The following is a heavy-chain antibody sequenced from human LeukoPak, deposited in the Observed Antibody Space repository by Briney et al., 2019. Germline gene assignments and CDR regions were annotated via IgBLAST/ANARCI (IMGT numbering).Heavy chain of an antibody. J-gene: IGHJ3*02. D-gene: IGHD1-1*01. CDR2: IIPIFGTA. CDR3: ARDRGRLELERQDAFDI. Sequence: GSSVTLSRKASVGTFSSNAISWVRQAPGHGLEWLGGIIPIFGTANYAQKFQGRVTITTDESTSTAYMELSSLRSEDTAVYYCARDRGRLELERQDAFDIWGQGTMVTVSS. CDR1: VGTFSSNA. V-gene: IGHV1-69*05.